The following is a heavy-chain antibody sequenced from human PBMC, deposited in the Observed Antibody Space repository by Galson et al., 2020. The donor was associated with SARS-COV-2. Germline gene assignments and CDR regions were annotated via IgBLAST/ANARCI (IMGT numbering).Heavy chain of an antibody. CDR3: ARPSGSSWFGHFDY. Sequence: SGPTLVTPTQTLTLTCTFSGLSLITTEVGVAWIRQPPGKALEWLALIYLNDVGRYSPSLRSRLTITKDTSKNQVVLTMTNMDPVDTATYYCARPSGSSWFGHFDYWGQGTLVTVSS. D-gene: IGHD6-13*01. CDR2: IYLNDVG. CDR1: GLSLITTEVG. J-gene: IGHJ4*02. V-gene: IGHV2-5*01.